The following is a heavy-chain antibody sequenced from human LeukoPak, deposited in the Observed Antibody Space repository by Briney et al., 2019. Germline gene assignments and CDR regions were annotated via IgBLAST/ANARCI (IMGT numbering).Heavy chain of an antibody. CDR3: TKDIFTAMGYGMDV. CDR2: INHNGNVN. CDR1: GFTFSSYW. D-gene: IGHD5-18*01. J-gene: IGHJ6*02. Sequence: GGSLRLSCAASGFTFSSYWMNWARQAPGKGLEWVASINHNGNVNYYVDSVKGRFTISRDNAKNSLYLQMSNLRAEDTAVYYCTKDIFTAMGYGMDVWGQGTTVTVSS. V-gene: IGHV3-7*03.